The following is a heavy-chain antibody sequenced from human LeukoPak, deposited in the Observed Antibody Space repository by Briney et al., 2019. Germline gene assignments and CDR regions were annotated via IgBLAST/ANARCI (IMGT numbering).Heavy chain of an antibody. V-gene: IGHV3-30-3*01. Sequence: GSLRLSCAASGFTFSSYAMHWVRQAPGKGLEWVAVISYDGSNEYYADSVKGRFTISRDNSKNTLYLQMNSLRAEDTAVYYCARDRAMSFDYWGRGTLVTVSS. CDR2: ISYDGSNE. D-gene: IGHD2-2*01. CDR3: ARDRAMSFDY. CDR1: GFTFSSYA. J-gene: IGHJ4*02.